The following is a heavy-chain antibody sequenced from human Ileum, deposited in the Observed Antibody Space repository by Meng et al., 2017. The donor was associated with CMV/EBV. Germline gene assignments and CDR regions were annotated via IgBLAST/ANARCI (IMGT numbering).Heavy chain of an antibody. J-gene: IGHJ4*02. CDR2: IKNDGSII. CDR1: GFSFSDYW. Sequence: EVQLLGAGVGVVQPGGSLRLSCAASGFSFSDYWMLWVRQAPGKGRVWVSRIKNDGSIIEYADSVKGRFTISRDNAQNTLFLQMNSLTVEDTAVYYCGRERWAMGDFWGQGTLVTVSS. V-gene: IGHV3-74*03. CDR3: GRERWAMGDF. D-gene: IGHD2-8*01.